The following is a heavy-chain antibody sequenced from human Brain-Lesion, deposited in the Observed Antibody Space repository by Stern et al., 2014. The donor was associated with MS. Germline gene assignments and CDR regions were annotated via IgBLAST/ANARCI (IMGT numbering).Heavy chain of an antibody. Sequence: QVQLVESGPGLVKPSETLSLTCTVAGGSVSSTSYAWAWIRQPPGKGLAWIGTIYYSGNTYYSPSLKSLPTLSLDPSTNQFSLQLRSVTAADTAVYYCAGEEDIRYCSGGSCTGNWFDPWGQGTLVTVSS. J-gene: IGHJ5*02. CDR3: AGEEDIRYCSGGSCTGNWFDP. D-gene: IGHD2-15*01. V-gene: IGHV4-39*01. CDR1: GGSVSSTSYA. CDR2: IYYSGNT.